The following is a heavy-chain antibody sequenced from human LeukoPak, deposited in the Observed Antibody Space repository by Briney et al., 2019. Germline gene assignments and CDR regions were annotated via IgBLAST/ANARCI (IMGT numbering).Heavy chain of an antibody. CDR1: GCSINSYY. D-gene: IGHD5-24*01. CDR2: IYHSGST. J-gene: IGHJ3*02. CDR3: ARVGGMTTINNAAFDI. Sequence: PSETLSLTCTVTGCSINSYYWNLIRQPPGKGLEWIGYIYHSGSTNYNPSLKSRVTISLDTSKNQFSLKLTSVTAADTAIYYCARVGGMTTINNAAFDIWGQGTMVTVSS. V-gene: IGHV4-59*01.